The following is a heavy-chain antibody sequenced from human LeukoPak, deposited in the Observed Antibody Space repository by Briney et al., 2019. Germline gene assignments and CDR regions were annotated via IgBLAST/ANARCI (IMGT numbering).Heavy chain of an antibody. CDR2: ISYDGSNK. D-gene: IGHD2-15*01. Sequence: GGSLRLSCAASGFTFSSYAMHWVRQAPGKGLEWVAVISYDGSNKYYADSVKGRFTISRDNAKEILYLQMNSLRVEDTAVFYCAKDIGGSCSGLDYWGQGTLVTVSS. CDR3: AKDIGGSCSGLDY. CDR1: GFTFSSYA. J-gene: IGHJ4*02. V-gene: IGHV3-30*18.